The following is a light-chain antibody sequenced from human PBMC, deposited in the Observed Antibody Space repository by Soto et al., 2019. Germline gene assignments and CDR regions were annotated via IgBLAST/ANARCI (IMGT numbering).Light chain of an antibody. V-gene: IGLV2-14*01. J-gene: IGLJ2*01. CDR1: SSDVGGYDY. CDR2: QVT. Sequence: QSVLTQPASVSGSPGQSITISCTGTSSDVGGYDYVSWYQLHPGKAPKLMIFQVTNRPSGVSNRFSGSKSGSTASLTISGLRAEDEADYYCSSYTTAKALIFGGGTKLTVL. CDR3: SSYTTAKALI.